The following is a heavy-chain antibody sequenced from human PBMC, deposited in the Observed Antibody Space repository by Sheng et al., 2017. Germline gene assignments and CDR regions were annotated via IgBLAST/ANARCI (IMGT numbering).Heavy chain of an antibody. V-gene: IGHV3-48*03. CDR3: ARDKNYQLPGYYGVDL. CDR2: ISNSGTTI. J-gene: IGHJ6*02. Sequence: EEQLVESGGGLVQPGGSLRISCAASGFTFSSYEMNWVRQAPGKGLEWVSYISNSGTTIYYAESVKGRFTISRDNAKNSLYLQMNSLRVEDTAVYYCARDKNYQLPGYYGVDLWGQGTTVTVSS. CDR1: GFTFSSYE. D-gene: IGHD2-2*01.